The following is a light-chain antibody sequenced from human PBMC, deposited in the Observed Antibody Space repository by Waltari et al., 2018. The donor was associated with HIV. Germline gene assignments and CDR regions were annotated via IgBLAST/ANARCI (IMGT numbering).Light chain of an antibody. Sequence: SYELTQPPSVSVSPGQTARITCSGDALPKQYAYWYRQRPGQAPVLVIYKDTERPSWVPGRFSGCSSGTTVTLTISGSQTEDEADYYCQSADSSGTYVVFGGWTKLTVL. V-gene: IGLV3-25*03. CDR1: ALPKQY. J-gene: IGLJ3*02. CDR3: QSADSSGTYVV. CDR2: KDT.